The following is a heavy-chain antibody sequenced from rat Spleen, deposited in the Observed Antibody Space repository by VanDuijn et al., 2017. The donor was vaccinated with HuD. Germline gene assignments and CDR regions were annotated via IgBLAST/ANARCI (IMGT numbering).Heavy chain of an antibody. CDR2: ISYDGSST. V-gene: IGHV5-29*01. CDR3: ARHEGTYWYFDF. D-gene: IGHD1-11*01. CDR1: GFTFSDYY. J-gene: IGHJ1*01. Sequence: EVQLVESDGGLVQPGRSLKLSCAASGFTFSDYYMAWVRQAPTKGLEWVATISYDGSSTYYRDSVKGRFTISRDNAKSTLYLQMDSLRSEDTATYYCARHEGTYWYFDFWGPGTMVTVSS.